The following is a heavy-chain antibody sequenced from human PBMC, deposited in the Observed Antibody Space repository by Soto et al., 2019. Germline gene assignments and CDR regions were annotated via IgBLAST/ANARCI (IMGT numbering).Heavy chain of an antibody. D-gene: IGHD3-16*01. CDR2: IRGSGGGT. CDR3: AKDYVVMFGGPIGS. Sequence: EVQLLESGGGLVQPGGSLRLSCSASGFKFSTYAMSWVRQAPGKGLEWVSTIRGSGGGTSYADSVKGRFTISRDNAKNTLWLRMSSLGVEDTVLYYCAKDYVVMFGGPIGSWGQGTLVSVSS. V-gene: IGHV3-23*01. CDR1: GFKFSTYA. J-gene: IGHJ5*02.